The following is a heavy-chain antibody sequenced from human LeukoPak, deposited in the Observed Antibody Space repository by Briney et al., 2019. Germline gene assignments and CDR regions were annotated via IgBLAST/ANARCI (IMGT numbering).Heavy chain of an antibody. CDR2: INHSGST. Sequence: SSETLSLTCAVYGGSFSGYYWSWIRQPPGKGLEWIGEINHSGSTNYNPSLKSRVTISVDTSKNQFSLKLSSVTAADTAVYYCARSRSGYGYEHGAFEIWGQGTIVTVSS. V-gene: IGHV4-34*01. J-gene: IGHJ3*02. CDR1: GGSFSGYY. CDR3: ARSRSGYGYEHGAFEI. D-gene: IGHD5-12*01.